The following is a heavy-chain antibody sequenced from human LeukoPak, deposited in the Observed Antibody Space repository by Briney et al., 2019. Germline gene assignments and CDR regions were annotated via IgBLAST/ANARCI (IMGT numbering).Heavy chain of an antibody. CDR1: GGSISSYY. Sequence: SETLSLTCTVSGGSISSYYWSWIRQSPGKGLEWIGYISYSGSTNYNPSLKSRVTMSVDTSKNQFSLKLSSVTAAETAVYYCARARGGGVYDSWGQGTLVTVSS. CDR2: ISYSGST. V-gene: IGHV4-59*01. D-gene: IGHD3-16*01. J-gene: IGHJ4*02. CDR3: ARARGGGVYDS.